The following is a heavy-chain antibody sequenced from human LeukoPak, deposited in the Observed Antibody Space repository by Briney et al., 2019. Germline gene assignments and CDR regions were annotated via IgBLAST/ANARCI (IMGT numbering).Heavy chain of an antibody. CDR1: GFTVSNVW. CDR3: STGFYCSGDSCYYGFFQH. CDR2: IKSKTDGGTT. J-gene: IGHJ1*01. D-gene: IGHD2-15*01. V-gene: IGHV3-15*01. Sequence: GGSLRLSCVASGFTVSNVWMTWVRQAPGKGLEWVGRIKSKTDGGTTDYAAPVKGRFTISRDDSKNMLYLQMNSLKTEDTAVYYCSTGFYCSGDSCYYGFFQHWGQGTLVTVSS.